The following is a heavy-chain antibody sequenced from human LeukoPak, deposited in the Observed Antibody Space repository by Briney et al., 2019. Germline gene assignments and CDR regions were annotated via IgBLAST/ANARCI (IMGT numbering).Heavy chain of an antibody. Sequence: GGSLRLSCAASGFTFSSYAMSWVPQAPGEGLEWVSAISGSGGSTYYAHSVKGRFTISRDNSKNTLYLQMNSLRAEDTAVYYCAKEAGYMVVVPATNDYWGQGTLVTVSS. CDR2: ISGSGGST. V-gene: IGHV3-23*01. J-gene: IGHJ4*02. D-gene: IGHD2-2*01. CDR3: AKEAGYMVVVPATNDY. CDR1: GFTFSSYA.